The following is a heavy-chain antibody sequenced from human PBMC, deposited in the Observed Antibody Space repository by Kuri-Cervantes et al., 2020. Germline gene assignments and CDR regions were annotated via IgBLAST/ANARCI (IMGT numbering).Heavy chain of an antibody. CDR3: ARDWDSSGWYLGFDY. CDR1: GFTFGDYA. CDR2: ISYDGSNK. Sequence: GESLKISCTASGFTFGDYAMSWFRQAPGKGLEWVAVISYDGSNKYYADSVKGRFTISRDNSKNTLYLQMNSLRAEDTAVYYCARDWDSSGWYLGFDYWGQGTLVTVSS. D-gene: IGHD6-19*01. J-gene: IGHJ4*02. V-gene: IGHV3-30-3*01.